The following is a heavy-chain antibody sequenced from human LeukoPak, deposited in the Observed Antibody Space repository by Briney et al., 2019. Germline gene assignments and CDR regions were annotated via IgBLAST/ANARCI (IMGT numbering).Heavy chain of an antibody. D-gene: IGHD3-16*01. CDR2: INQDGSEK. CDR3: VRDMTDYFYYYYMDV. V-gene: IGHV3-7*01. Sequence: GGSLRLSCVASGFIYSSYWMSWVRQAPGKGLEWVANINQDGSEKDYVDSVKGRFTISRDNARNSLYLQMNSLRAEDTAVYYCVRDMTDYFYYYYMDVWGKGTTVTISS. J-gene: IGHJ6*03. CDR1: GFIYSSYW.